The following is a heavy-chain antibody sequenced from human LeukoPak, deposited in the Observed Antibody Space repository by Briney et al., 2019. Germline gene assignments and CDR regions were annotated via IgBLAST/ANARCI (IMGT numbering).Heavy chain of an antibody. Sequence: PGGSLRLSCAASGFTFSSYGMHWIRQAPGKGLEWVAVISYAGSNKYYADSVKGRFTISRDNSKNTLYLQMNSLRAEDTAVYYCVKESCGGDCPYYYYGMDVWGQGTTVTVSS. CDR3: VKESCGGDCPYYYYGMDV. CDR1: GFTFSSYG. CDR2: ISYAGSNK. D-gene: IGHD2-21*02. J-gene: IGHJ6*02. V-gene: IGHV3-30*18.